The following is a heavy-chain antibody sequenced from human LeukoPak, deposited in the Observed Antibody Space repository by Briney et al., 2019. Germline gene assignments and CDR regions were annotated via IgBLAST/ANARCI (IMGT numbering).Heavy chain of an antibody. CDR2: ISNSGSTT. D-gene: IGHD6-19*01. CDR3: ARGGTAVARGEY. J-gene: IGHJ4*02. CDR1: GFTFSSYS. Sequence: GGSLRLSCAASGFTFSSYSMNWVRQAPGKGLEWVSYISNSGSTTYYADSVKGRFTISRDNAKNSLYLQMNSLRVEDTAVYYCARGGTAVARGEYWGQGTLVTVPS. V-gene: IGHV3-48*01.